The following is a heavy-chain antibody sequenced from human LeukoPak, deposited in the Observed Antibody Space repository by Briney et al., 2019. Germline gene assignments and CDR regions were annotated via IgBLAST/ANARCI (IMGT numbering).Heavy chain of an antibody. Sequence: PGGSLRLSCAASGLSFNRYTMNWVRQAPGKGLEWVSSISSSSSYIYYADSVKSRFTISRDNAKNSLYLQMNSLRAEDTAVYYCAFRLGIDTSLKYFQHWGQGTLVTVSS. CDR1: GLSFNRYT. CDR3: AFRLGIDTSLKYFQH. V-gene: IGHV3-21*01. CDR2: ISSSSSYI. D-gene: IGHD2-2*01. J-gene: IGHJ1*01.